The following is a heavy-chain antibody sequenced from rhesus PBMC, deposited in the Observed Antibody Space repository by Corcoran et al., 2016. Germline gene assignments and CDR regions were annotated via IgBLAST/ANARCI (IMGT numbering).Heavy chain of an antibody. D-gene: IGHD7-45*01. CDR1: GGSVSSYW. Sequence: VQLQESGPGLVKPSETLSLTCAVSGGSVSSYWWSWIRQTAGKRLGWIREINGNRGTTNSTPSLKSRVTITNAASNNHFSLRLSSVTAADTTVYYCATLGTHNRFDVWGPGVLVTVSS. V-gene: IGHV4-80*01. CDR2: INGNRGTT. J-gene: IGHJ5-1*01. CDR3: ATLGTHNRFDV.